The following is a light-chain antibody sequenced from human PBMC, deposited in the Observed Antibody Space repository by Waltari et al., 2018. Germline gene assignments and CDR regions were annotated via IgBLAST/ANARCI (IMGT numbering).Light chain of an antibody. CDR2: RAS. Sequence: EIVLTQSPGTASLSPGERVPLSCRASQTVGSSSLAWYQQKPGQAPRLVIYRASRRATGIPDRFSGSGSGTDFSLTISRLEPEDFAVYYCQQHGTLPATFSQGTKVEIK. CDR1: QTVGSSS. J-gene: IGKJ1*01. V-gene: IGKV3-20*01. CDR3: QQHGTLPAT.